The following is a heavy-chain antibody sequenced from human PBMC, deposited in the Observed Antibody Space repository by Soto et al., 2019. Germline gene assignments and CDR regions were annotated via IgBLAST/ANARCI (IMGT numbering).Heavy chain of an antibody. V-gene: IGHV4-34*01. CDR2: INHFGIT. D-gene: IGHD1-26*01. J-gene: IGHJ6*03. CDR3: ARSSSSGSYYYYYYYYYMDV. CDR1: GGSFSGYY. Sequence: SETLSLTCAVYGGSFSGYYCSWIRQPPGMGLEWIGEINHFGITNYNPSLKSRLTISVDTSKNQFSLKLSSATAADTAVYYCARSSSSGSYYYYYYYYYMDVWGKGTTVTVSS.